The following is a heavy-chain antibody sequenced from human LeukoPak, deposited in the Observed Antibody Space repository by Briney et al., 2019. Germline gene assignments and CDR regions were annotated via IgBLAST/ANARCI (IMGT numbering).Heavy chain of an antibody. D-gene: IGHD1-26*01. CDR2: ISGSGGST. V-gene: IGHV3-23*01. CDR1: GFTFSSYA. CDR3: AKDGWELLRVSYSDY. J-gene: IGHJ4*02. Sequence: PGGSLRLSCAASGFTFSSYAMSWVRQAPGKGLEWVSGISGSGGSTYYADSVKGRFTISRDISKNTLYLQLNSLRAEDTAVYYCAKDGWELLRVSYSDYWGQGTLVTVSS.